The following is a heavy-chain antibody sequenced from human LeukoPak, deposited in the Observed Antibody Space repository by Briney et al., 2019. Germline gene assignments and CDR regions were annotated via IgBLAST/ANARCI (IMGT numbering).Heavy chain of an antibody. V-gene: IGHV1-69*05. CDR3: ARDIAVAGIDY. D-gene: IGHD6-19*01. J-gene: IGHJ4*02. CDR2: IIPIFDTA. CDR1: GGTFSSYA. Sequence: GSSVKVSCKASGGTFSSYAISWVRQAPGQGLEWMGRIIPIFDTANYAQKFQGRVTITTDESTSTAYMELSSLRSEDTAVYYCARDIAVAGIDYWGQGTLVTVSS.